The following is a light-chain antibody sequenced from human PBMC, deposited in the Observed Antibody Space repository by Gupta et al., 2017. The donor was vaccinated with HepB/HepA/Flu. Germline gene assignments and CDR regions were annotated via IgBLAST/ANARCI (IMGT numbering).Light chain of an antibody. J-gene: IGKJ1*01. CDR1: QNTNNW. CDR3: QQYNSFSCT. V-gene: IGKV1-5*03. CDR2: KAF. Sequence: DIQMSLPTAPLPASVGDRVTSTCRASQNTNNWLAWYQQKPGKAPNLLIYKAFNFDSGVPSRFSGSGSGTDFTITISRLQPDDFATYYYQQYNSFSCTFGQGTKVEIK.